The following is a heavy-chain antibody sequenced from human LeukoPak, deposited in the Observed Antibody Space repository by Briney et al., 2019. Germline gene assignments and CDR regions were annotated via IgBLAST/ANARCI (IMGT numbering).Heavy chain of an antibody. D-gene: IGHD1-26*01. CDR2: INHSGST. Sequence: SETLSLTCAVYGGSFSDYYWSWIRQPPGKGLEWIGEINHSGSTDYNPSLKSRVTISVDTSKNQFSLKLSSVTAADTAVYYCAREYIVGATYVDYWGQGTLVTVSS. CDR3: AREYIVGATYVDY. V-gene: IGHV4-34*01. J-gene: IGHJ4*02. CDR1: GGSFSDYY.